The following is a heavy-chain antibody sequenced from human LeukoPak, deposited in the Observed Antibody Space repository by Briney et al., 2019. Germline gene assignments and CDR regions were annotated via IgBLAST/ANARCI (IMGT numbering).Heavy chain of an antibody. Sequence: ASVKVSCTASGYTFTSYAMHWVRQAPGQRLEWMGWINAGNGNTKYSQKFQGRVTITRDTSASTVYMELSSLRSEDTAVYYCARVGAAAGPYYFDYWGQGTLVTVSS. V-gene: IGHV1-3*01. D-gene: IGHD6-13*01. CDR1: GYTFTSYA. CDR3: ARVGAAAGPYYFDY. CDR2: INAGNGNT. J-gene: IGHJ4*02.